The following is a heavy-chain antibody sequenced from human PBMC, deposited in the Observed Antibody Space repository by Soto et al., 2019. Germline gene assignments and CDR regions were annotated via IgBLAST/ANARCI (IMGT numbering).Heavy chain of an antibody. CDR1: GFTFSSYA. D-gene: IGHD2-15*01. V-gene: IGHV3-23*01. Sequence: GGSLRLSCAASGFTFSSYAMSWVRQAPGKGLEWVSAISGSGGSTYYADSGKGRFTISRDNSKNTLYLQMNSLRAEDTAVYYCAKDLSVAATGWYYFDYWGQGTLVTVSS. J-gene: IGHJ4*02. CDR2: ISGSGGST. CDR3: AKDLSVAATGWYYFDY.